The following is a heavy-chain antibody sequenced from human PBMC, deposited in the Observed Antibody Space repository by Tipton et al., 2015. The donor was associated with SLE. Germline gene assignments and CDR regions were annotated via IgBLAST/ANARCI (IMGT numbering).Heavy chain of an antibody. V-gene: IGHV4-61*09. CDR2: IYTSGST. Sequence: TLSLTCTVSGGSISSGSYYWSWIRQPAGKGLEWIGYIYTSGSTNYNPSLKSRVTISVDTSKNQFSLKLSSVTAADTAVYYCARRWRQQLVDAFDIWGQGTMVTVSS. CDR3: ARRWRQQLVDAFDI. D-gene: IGHD6-13*01. CDR1: GGSISSGSYY. J-gene: IGHJ3*02.